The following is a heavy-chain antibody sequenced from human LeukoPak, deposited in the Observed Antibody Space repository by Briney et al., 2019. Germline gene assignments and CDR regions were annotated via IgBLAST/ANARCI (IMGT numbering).Heavy chain of an antibody. D-gene: IGHD2-8*02. CDR2: IRYDGSNK. CDR1: GFTFSSYG. V-gene: IGHV3-30*02. CDR3: AKTGSSKPTGSTRD. J-gene: IGHJ4*02. Sequence: GGSLRLSCAASGFTFSSYGMHWVRQAPGKGLEWVAFIRYDGSNKYYADSVKGRFTISRDNSKNTLYLQMNSLRAEDTAVYYCAKTGSSKPTGSTRDWGQGTLVTVSS.